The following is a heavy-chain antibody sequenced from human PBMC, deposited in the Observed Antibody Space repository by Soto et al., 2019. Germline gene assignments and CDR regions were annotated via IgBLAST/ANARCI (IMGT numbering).Heavy chain of an antibody. Sequence: GWSLRLSCTASGFAFSDYYMSLVRQAPGKGLEWVSYISATGNTFYYADSVRGRVAISRDNSKNSVYLEMNSLRAEDTAVYYCARFHLTVIRGVTITYFFFESWGEGTLVTVSP. V-gene: IGHV3-11*01. CDR1: GFAFSDYY. J-gene: IGHJ4*02. CDR3: ARFHLTVIRGVTITYFFFES. CDR2: ISATGNTF. D-gene: IGHD3-10*01.